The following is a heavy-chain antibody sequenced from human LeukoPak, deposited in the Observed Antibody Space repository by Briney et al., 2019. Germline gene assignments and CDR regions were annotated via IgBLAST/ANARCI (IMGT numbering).Heavy chain of an antibody. D-gene: IGHD5-24*01. J-gene: IGHJ4*02. CDR3: ARDWVYKIDY. Sequence: QPGGSLRLSCAASGFTFSSYSMNWVRQAPGKGLVWVSRISHDGFISYADSVKGRFTISRDNAKNTLILQMNSLRAEDTAVYYCARDWVYKIDYWGRGTLVTVSS. CDR2: ISHDGFI. CDR1: GFTFSSYS. V-gene: IGHV3-74*01.